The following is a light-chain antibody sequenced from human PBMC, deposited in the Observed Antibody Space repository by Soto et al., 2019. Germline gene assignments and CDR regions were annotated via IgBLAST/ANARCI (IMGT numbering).Light chain of an antibody. CDR3: QQLNSYPPF. V-gene: IGKV1-9*01. Sequence: DIQLTQSPSFLSASVGDRVTITCRGSQGISSYLAWYQQKPGKAPKLLIYAASTLQSGVPSRFSGSGSGTEFTLTISSLQPEDFATYYCQQLNSYPPFFGPGTKVDIK. CDR2: AAS. J-gene: IGKJ3*01. CDR1: QGISSY.